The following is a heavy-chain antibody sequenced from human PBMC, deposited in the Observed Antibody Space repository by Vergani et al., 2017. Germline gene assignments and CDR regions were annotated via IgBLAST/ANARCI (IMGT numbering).Heavy chain of an antibody. CDR2: IYPGDSDT. CDR1: GYSFTSYW. CDR3: ARHAYYYGDAWFDP. Sequence: EVQLVQSGAEVKKPGESLKISCKGSGYSFTSYWIGWVRQMPGKGLEWMGNIYPGDSDTRSRPSFQGQVTISADKSISTAYRQWSSLKASDTAMYYCARHAYYYGDAWFDPWGQGTLVTVSS. V-gene: IGHV5-51*01. J-gene: IGHJ5*02. D-gene: IGHD3-10*01.